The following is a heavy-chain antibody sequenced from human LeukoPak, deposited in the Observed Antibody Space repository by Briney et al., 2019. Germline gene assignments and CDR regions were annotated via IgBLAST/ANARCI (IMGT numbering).Heavy chain of an antibody. CDR3: AKVGGSGYDFWSGRHRFDY. D-gene: IGHD3-3*01. CDR2: ISGSGGST. J-gene: IGHJ4*02. Sequence: GGSLRLSCAASGFTFSSYAMSWVRQAPGKGLEWVSAISGSGGSTYYADSVKGRFTISRDNSKNTLYLQMNSLRAEDTAVYYCAKVGGSGYDFWSGRHRFDYWGQGTLVTVSS. CDR1: GFTFSSYA. V-gene: IGHV3-23*01.